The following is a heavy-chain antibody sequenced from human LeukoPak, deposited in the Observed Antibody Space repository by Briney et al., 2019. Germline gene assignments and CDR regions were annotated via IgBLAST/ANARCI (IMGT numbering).Heavy chain of an antibody. D-gene: IGHD6-13*01. CDR3: ARELVQGDAFDI. Sequence: GGSLRLSCAASGFTFSTYWMSWVRQAPGKGLEWVANIKQDGSEQYYVDSVKGRFTISRDNSKNTLYLQMNSLRAEDTAVYYCARELVQGDAFDIWGQGTMVTVSS. V-gene: IGHV3-7*01. J-gene: IGHJ3*02. CDR2: IKQDGSEQ. CDR1: GFTFSTYW.